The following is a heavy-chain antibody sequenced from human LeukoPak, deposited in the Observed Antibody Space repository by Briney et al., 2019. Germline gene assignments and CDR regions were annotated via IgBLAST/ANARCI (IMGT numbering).Heavy chain of an antibody. Sequence: GGSLRLSCAASGFTLRSYDMHWVRQVTGKGLEWVSAIGISGDTYYPDSVKGRFAISRENAKNSLYLQMNSLTAGYTAVYYCARGGIQVSGIDEIDYWGQGTLVTVSS. CDR2: IGISGDT. CDR1: GFTLRSYD. J-gene: IGHJ4*02. CDR3: ARGGIQVSGIDEIDY. D-gene: IGHD6-19*01. V-gene: IGHV3-13*01.